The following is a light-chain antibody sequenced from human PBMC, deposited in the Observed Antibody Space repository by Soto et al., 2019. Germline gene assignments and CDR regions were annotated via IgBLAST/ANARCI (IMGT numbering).Light chain of an antibody. CDR3: CSQAGSITFMI. CDR1: SSDVGSYNL. Sequence: QSALTQPASVSGSPGQSITISCTGTSSDVGSYNLVSWYQQHPGKAPKLMIYEGSKRPSGVSNRFSGSKSGNTASLTISGLQAEDEADYYCCSQAGSITFMIFGGGTKLTVL. CDR2: EGS. J-gene: IGLJ2*01. V-gene: IGLV2-23*01.